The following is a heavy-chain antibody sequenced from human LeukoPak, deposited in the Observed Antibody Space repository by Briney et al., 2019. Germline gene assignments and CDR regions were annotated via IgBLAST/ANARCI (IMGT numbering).Heavy chain of an antibody. V-gene: IGHV3-23*01. CDR2: ISGIATGGNT. CDR1: GFTFTDYA. J-gene: IGHJ6*04. CDR3: AKGTTDYGSGYGMDV. Sequence: GGSLRLSCATSGFTFTDYAMNWVRQAPGKGLEWASAISGIATGGNTYYRDSVKGQLTISRDNSKNMLYLEMNSLRAEDTAVYYCAKGTTDYGSGYGMDVWGKGTTVTVSS. D-gene: IGHD3-10*01.